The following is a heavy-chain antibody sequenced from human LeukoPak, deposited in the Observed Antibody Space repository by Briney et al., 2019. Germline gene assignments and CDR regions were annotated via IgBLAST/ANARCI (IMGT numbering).Heavy chain of an antibody. CDR1: GGSISTYY. D-gene: IGHD3-10*01. Sequence: SETLSLTCTVSGGSISTYYWSWIRQPAGKGLEWIGRIYISGSTNYNPSLKSRVSMSVDTSKNHFSLKLGSVTAADTAVYYCARWTTLVRGFDYWGQGTLVTVSS. V-gene: IGHV4-4*07. CDR2: IYISGST. CDR3: ARWTTLVRGFDY. J-gene: IGHJ4*02.